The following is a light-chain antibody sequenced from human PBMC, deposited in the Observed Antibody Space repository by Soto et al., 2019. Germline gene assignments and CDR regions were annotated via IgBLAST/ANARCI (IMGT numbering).Light chain of an antibody. CDR2: AAS. CDR3: QQSFSVRSWT. Sequence: DIQMTQSPSSLPASVGDRVTITCRASQSINTYLNWYQQKPGKAPKLLISAASSLYSGVPSRFSASVSGTDFTLTISSLQPEDFATYYCQQSFSVRSWTFGQGTKVEIK. V-gene: IGKV1-39*01. CDR1: QSINTY. J-gene: IGKJ1*01.